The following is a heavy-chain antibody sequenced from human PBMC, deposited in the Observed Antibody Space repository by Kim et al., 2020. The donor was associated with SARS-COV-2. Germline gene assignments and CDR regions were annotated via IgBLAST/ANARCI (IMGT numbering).Heavy chain of an antibody. CDR3: TTAGIAPRPASSHYY. J-gene: IGHJ6*03. V-gene: IGHV3-15*01. CDR2: ITCKTDGGTT. CDR1: GFTFSNAW. Sequence: GGSLRLSCAASGFTFSNAWMSWVRQAPGKGLEWVGRITCKTDGGTTDYAAPVKCRFTISRYDSKNTLHLQMNSLKTKDTAVYYCTTAGIAPRPASSHYY. D-gene: IGHD6-6*01.